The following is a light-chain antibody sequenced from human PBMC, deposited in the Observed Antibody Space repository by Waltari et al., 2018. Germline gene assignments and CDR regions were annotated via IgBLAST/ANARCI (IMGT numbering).Light chain of an antibody. J-gene: IGLJ2*01. V-gene: IGLV3-1*01. CDR3: QAGDSGTVV. CDR2: QDS. CDR1: KLGYKY. Sequence: SYELTQPPSVSVSPGQTASITCSGDKLGYKYACWYQQQPGQSPALAIYQDSKRPAGIPGRVAGSNYGNTATLTISRTQAMDEADYYCQAGDSGTVVFGGGTKLTV.